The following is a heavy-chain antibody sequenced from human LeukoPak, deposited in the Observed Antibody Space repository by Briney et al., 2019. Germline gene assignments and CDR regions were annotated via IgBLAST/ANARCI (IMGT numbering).Heavy chain of an antibody. CDR2: IYQGRKI. CDR1: GGSISSSDW. J-gene: IGHJ4*02. CDR3: ARDPHSSGWPSGY. Sequence: SGTLSLTCAVSGGSISSSDWWSWVRQPPGKGLEWIGEIYQGRKIDYNPSLKSRATISIDKSENQLSLKLSSVTAADTAVYYCARDPHSSGWPSGYWGQGTLVTVSS. V-gene: IGHV4-4*02. D-gene: IGHD6-19*01.